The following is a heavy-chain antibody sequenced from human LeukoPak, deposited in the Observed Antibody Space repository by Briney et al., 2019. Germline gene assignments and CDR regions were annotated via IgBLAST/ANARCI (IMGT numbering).Heavy chain of an antibody. Sequence: GGSLRLSCAASGFTFSNYGMHWVRQAPGKGLEWVAVIWYDASNKYYADSVKGRFTISRDNSKNTMYLQMNSLRAEDTAVYYCAKGIGVGSFDYWGQGTLVTVSS. CDR2: IWYDASNK. D-gene: IGHD3-3*01. CDR3: AKGIGVGSFDY. J-gene: IGHJ4*02. V-gene: IGHV3-30*02. CDR1: GFTFSNYG.